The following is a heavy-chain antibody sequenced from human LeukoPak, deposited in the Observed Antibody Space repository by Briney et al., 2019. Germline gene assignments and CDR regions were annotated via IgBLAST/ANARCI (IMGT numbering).Heavy chain of an antibody. CDR3: ASTIFGGFDP. CDR2: ISWNSGSI. J-gene: IGHJ5*02. V-gene: IGHV3-9*01. Sequence: GRSLRLSCAASGFTFDDYAMHLVRQAPGKGLEWVSGISWNSGSIGYADSVKGRFTISRDNAKNSLYLQMNSLRAEDTALYYCASTIFGGFDPWGQGTLVTVSS. D-gene: IGHD3-3*01. CDR1: GFTFDDYA.